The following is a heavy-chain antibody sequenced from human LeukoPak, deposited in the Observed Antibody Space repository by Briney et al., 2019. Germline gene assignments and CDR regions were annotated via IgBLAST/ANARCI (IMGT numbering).Heavy chain of an antibody. CDR2: VKQDGSDK. V-gene: IGHV3-7*01. D-gene: IGHD3-10*01. CDR3: ARDGYASGSYDY. J-gene: IGHJ4*02. CDR1: GFTFTSYW. Sequence: GGSLRLSCEVSGFTFTSYWMSWVRQAPGEGLEWVANVKQDGSDKYYVDSVKGRFTISRDNAKNSLYLHMNSLRAEDTAVYYCARDGYASGSYDYWGQGTLVTVSS.